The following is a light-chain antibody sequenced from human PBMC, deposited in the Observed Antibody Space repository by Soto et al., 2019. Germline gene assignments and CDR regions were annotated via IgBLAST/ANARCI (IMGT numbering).Light chain of an antibody. CDR3: QQFSSYPLT. CDR2: DAS. Sequence: EFVLTQSPFTLWLGPGERASLSFVGSQTVRNNYLAWYQQKPGQAPRLLIYDASSRATGIPDRFSGGGSGTDFTLTISRLEPEDFAVYYCQQFSSYPLTFGGGTKVDIK. CDR1: QTVRNNY. V-gene: IGKV3-20*01. J-gene: IGKJ4*01.